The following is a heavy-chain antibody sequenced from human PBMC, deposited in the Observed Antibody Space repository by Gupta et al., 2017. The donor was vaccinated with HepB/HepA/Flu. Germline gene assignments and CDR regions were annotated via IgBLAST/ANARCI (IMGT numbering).Heavy chain of an antibody. CDR3: ARDAAEF. V-gene: IGHV3-7*01. J-gene: IGHJ4*02. CDR1: GFTFSRYW. CDR2: RKEDGSEK. D-gene: IGHD1-14*01. Sequence: EVQLVESGGGLVQPGGSLRLSCVASGFTFSRYWMSWVRQAPGKGLEWVANRKEDGSEKYYVDSVKGRFTISRDNAKNSRYLQMTSLRAEDTAIFYCARDAAEFWGQGTLVTVSS.